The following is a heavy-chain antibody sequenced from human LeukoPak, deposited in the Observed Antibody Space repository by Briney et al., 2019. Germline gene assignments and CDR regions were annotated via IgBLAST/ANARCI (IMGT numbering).Heavy chain of an antibody. CDR2: INPNSGGT. CDR3: ARGPQHIVVVTATHRYFDY. V-gene: IGHV1-2*06. D-gene: IGHD2-21*02. Sequence: ASVKVSCKAPGYTFTGYYMHWVRQAPGQGLEWMGRINPNSGGTNYAQKFQGRVTMTRDTSISTAYMELSRLRSDDTAVYYCARGPQHIVVVTATHRYFDYWGQGTLVTVSS. CDR1: GYTFTGYY. J-gene: IGHJ4*02.